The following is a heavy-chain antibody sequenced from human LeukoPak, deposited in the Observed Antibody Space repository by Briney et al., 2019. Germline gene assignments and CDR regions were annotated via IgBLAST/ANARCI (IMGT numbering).Heavy chain of an antibody. CDR3: AASLTALRPSYYFDF. V-gene: IGHV4-59*01. CDR1: GASIRTYY. J-gene: IGHJ4*02. D-gene: IGHD6-25*01. Sequence: SETLSLTCAVSGASIRTYYWTWVRQPPGKGLEWIGYVYRSGSTYYTPSLRRRVAMSIDTSENSFSLKLNSVTAADTAVYYCAASLTALRPSYYFDFWAQGIQVTVSS. CDR2: VYRSGST.